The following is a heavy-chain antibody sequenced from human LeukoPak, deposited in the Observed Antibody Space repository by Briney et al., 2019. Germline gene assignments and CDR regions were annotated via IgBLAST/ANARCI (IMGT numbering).Heavy chain of an antibody. CDR2: ISSSSSYI. CDR3: ARDQTRSRGYYFDY. J-gene: IGHJ4*02. CDR1: GFTFSSYS. Sequence: GGSLRLSCAASGFTFSSYSMNWVRQAPGKGLEWVSSISSSSSYIYYADSMKGRFTISRDNAKNSLYLQMNSLRAEDTAVYYWARDQTRSRGYYFDYWGQGTLVTVSS. D-gene: IGHD6-19*01. V-gene: IGHV3-21*01.